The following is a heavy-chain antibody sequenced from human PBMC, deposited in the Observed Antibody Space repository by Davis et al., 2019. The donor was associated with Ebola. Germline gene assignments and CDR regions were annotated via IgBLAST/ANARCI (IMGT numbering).Heavy chain of an antibody. Sequence: SETLSFTCAVSGGFVSSGGYSWNWIRQPPGKGLEWIGYYYYTGSTYYNPSLKSRVTMSVDTSKNQFSLRLSSVTAADTAIYYCARQMVGLFDYWGQGTLVTVSS. V-gene: IGHV4-30-2*03. D-gene: IGHD2-8*01. J-gene: IGHJ4*02. CDR2: YYYTGST. CDR1: GGFVSSGGYS. CDR3: ARQMVGLFDY.